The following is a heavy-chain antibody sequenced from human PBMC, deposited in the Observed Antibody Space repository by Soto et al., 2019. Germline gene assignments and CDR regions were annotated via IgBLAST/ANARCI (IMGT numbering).Heavy chain of an antibody. V-gene: IGHV1-69*02. D-gene: IGHD7-27*01. Sequence: ASVKVSCKASGGTFSSYIISWVRQAPGQGLEWMGRIIPILGIANYAQKFQGRVTITADKSTSTAYMELSSLRSEDTAMYYCARLLAKPPSGYYGMDVWGQGTTVTVSS. J-gene: IGHJ6*02. CDR2: IIPILGIA. CDR1: GGTFSSYI. CDR3: ARLLAKPPSGYYGMDV.